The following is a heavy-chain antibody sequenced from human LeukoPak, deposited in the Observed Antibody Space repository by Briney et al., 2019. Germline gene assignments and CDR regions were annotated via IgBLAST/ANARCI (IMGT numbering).Heavy chain of an antibody. J-gene: IGHJ6*03. V-gene: IGHV3-30*19. CDR2: ISYDGSNK. D-gene: IGHD2-8*01. Sequence: GGTLRLSCAASGFIFSSYGMHWVRQAPGKGLEWVAVISYDGSNKYYADSVKGRFTISRDNSKNTLYLQMNSLRAEDTAVYYCARDLRAIVLMVYVYGDDPGYMDVWGKGTTVTVSS. CDR1: GFIFSSYG. CDR3: ARDLRAIVLMVYVYGDDPGYMDV.